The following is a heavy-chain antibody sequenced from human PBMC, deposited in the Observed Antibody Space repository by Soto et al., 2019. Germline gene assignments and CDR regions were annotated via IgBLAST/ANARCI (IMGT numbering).Heavy chain of an antibody. CDR3: ARDSPPIAS. Sequence: GASVKVSCKASGYTFTGYAMHWVRQAPGQGLEWMGWISAYNGNTNYPQKLQGRVTMTTDTSTSTAYMELRSLRSDDTAVYYCARDSPPIASWGQGTLVTVSS. D-gene: IGHD3-3*02. CDR2: ISAYNGNT. V-gene: IGHV1-18*01. J-gene: IGHJ5*02. CDR1: GYTFTGYA.